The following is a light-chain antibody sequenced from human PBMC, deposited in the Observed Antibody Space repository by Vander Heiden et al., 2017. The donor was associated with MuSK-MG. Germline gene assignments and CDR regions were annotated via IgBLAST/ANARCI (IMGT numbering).Light chain of an antibody. J-gene: IGKJ4*01. CDR1: QIVNSY. Sequence: EIVLTQSPATLSLSPGERATLSCRSSQIVNSYLAWDQQKPGQSPRLLIYDTFNRATAIQDRFSGSGSGTDFTRTSSSIEPDDFEVYDGQQLDSFGGGTKVEIK. CDR3: QQLDS. CDR2: DTF. V-gene: IGKV3-11*01.